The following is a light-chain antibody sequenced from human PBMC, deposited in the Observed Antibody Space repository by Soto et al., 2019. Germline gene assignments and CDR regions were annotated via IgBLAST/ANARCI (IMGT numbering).Light chain of an antibody. Sequence: QSVLTQPPSVSVAPGQRVTISCTGSSSNIGAGYAVHWYQQRPGTAPKLLISDSDNRPSGVPDRFSGSKSGTSASLAITVLQAEDEADYYCQSYDNSHDWDVIFGGGTKLTVL. CDR3: QSYDNSHDWDVI. CDR1: SSNIGAGYA. V-gene: IGLV1-40*01. CDR2: DSD. J-gene: IGLJ2*01.